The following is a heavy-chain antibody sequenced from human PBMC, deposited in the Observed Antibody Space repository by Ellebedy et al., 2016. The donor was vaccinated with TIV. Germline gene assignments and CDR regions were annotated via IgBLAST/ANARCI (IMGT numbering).Heavy chain of an antibody. CDR1: GYTFTSYY. CDR3: ARAPSIVYGSGSYRFAP. CDR2: INSNSGGT. J-gene: IGHJ5*02. D-gene: IGHD3-10*01. Sequence: AASVKVSCKASGYTFTSYYIHWVRQAPGQGLEWMGWINSNSGGTKYTQKFQGWVTMTRDTSISTAYMELSSLKFDDTAVYYCARAPSIVYGSGSYRFAPWGQGTLVTVTS. V-gene: IGHV1-2*04.